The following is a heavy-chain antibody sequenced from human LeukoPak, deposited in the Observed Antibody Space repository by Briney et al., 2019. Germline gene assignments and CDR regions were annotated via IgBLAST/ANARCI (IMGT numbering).Heavy chain of an antibody. CDR3: ARWSYSNGWFIDY. CDR2: IKEDSSAT. D-gene: IGHD6-19*01. Sequence: GGSLRLSCAASGLTFSSNYMTWVRQAPGKGLEWVANIKEDSSATAYVGSVKGRFTISRDNAKNSLYLQMNSLRAEDTAVYYCARWSYSNGWFIDYWGQGTLVTVSS. CDR1: GLTFSSNY. J-gene: IGHJ4*02. V-gene: IGHV3-7*01.